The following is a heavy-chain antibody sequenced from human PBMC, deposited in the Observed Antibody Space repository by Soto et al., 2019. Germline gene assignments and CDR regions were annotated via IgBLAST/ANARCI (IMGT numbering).Heavy chain of an antibody. D-gene: IGHD6-6*01. V-gene: IGHV5-51*01. J-gene: IGHJ6*02. Sequence: PGESLKISCKGSGYSFTSYWIGWVRQMPGKGLEWMGIIYPGDSDTRYSPSFQGQVTISADKSISTAYLQWSSLKASDTAMYYCARRFPYSSSSRRYYYYGMDVWGQGTTVTVSS. CDR2: IYPGDSDT. CDR1: GYSFTSYW. CDR3: ARRFPYSSSSRRYYYYGMDV.